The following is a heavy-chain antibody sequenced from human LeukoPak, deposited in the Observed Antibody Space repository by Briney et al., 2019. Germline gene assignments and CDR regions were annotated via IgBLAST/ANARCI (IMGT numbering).Heavy chain of an antibody. D-gene: IGHD2-2*01. CDR3: AREVGGIVVVPAANNDYFDY. CDR1: GYTFTSYY. CDR2: INPSGGST. V-gene: IGHV1-46*01. J-gene: IGHJ4*02. Sequence: GASVKVSCKASGYTFTSYYMHWVRQAPGQGLEWMGIINPSGGSTSYAQKFQGRVTMTRDTSTSTVYMELSSPRSEDTAVYYCAREVGGIVVVPAANNDYFDYWGQGTLVTVSS.